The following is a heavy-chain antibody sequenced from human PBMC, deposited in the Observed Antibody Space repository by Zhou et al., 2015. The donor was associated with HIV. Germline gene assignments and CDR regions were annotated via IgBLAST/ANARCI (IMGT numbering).Heavy chain of an antibody. CDR2: ISYDGSNK. CDR3: ARGFGSPPVEGYFQH. V-gene: IGHV3-30-3*01. CDR1: GFTFSSYA. D-gene: IGHD1-26*01. J-gene: IGHJ1*01. Sequence: QVQLVESGGGVVQPGRSLRLSCAASGFTFSSYAMHWVRQAPGKGLEWVAVISYDGSNKYYADSVKGRFTISRDNSKNTLYLQMNSLRAEDTAVYYCARGFGSPPVEGYFQHWGQGTLVTVSS.